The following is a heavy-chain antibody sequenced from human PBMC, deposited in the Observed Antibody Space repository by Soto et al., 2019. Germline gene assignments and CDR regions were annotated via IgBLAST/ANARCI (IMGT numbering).Heavy chain of an antibody. Sequence: EVQLLESGGGLVQPGGSLRLSCAASGFTFSSYAMSWVRQAPGKGLEWVSAISGSGGSTYYADSVKGRFTISRDNSKNTLYLQMNSLRAEDTAVYYCAKGRIAARPYYYYYGMDVWGQGTTVTVSS. D-gene: IGHD6-6*01. J-gene: IGHJ6*02. CDR1: GFTFSSYA. V-gene: IGHV3-23*01. CDR2: ISGSGGST. CDR3: AKGRIAARPYYYYYGMDV.